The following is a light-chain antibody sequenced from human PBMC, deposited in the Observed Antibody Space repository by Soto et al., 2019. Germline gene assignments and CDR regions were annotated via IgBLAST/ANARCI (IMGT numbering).Light chain of an antibody. J-gene: IGKJ2*01. CDR2: QVF. Sequence: DVVMTQSPLSLPVTVGQPASISCRSSQSLIHSDGNTYLNWFLQRPGQSPRRLIYQVFKRDSGVPDRFSSSGSGTNFTLKISRVEAEDVGVYYCMQGTHWPPYTFGQGIKLEIK. CDR1: QSLIHSDGNTY. V-gene: IGKV2-30*02. CDR3: MQGTHWPPYT.